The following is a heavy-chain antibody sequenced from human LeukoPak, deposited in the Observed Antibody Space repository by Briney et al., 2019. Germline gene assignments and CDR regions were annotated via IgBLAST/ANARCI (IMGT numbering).Heavy chain of an antibody. J-gene: IGHJ5*02. CDR1: GGSISGYY. CDR3: ARESGSMRWFDP. Sequence: SETLSLTCTVSGGSISGYYWSWIRQPAGKGREWIGRMSTSGNSNYIPSLVSRVTMSVDTSKNQFSLNLSSVTAADTAVYYCARESGSMRWFDPWGPGTLVTVSS. V-gene: IGHV4-4*07. D-gene: IGHD6-25*01. CDR2: MSTSGNS.